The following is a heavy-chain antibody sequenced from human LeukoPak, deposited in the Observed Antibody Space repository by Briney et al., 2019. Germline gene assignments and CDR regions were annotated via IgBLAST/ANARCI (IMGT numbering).Heavy chain of an antibody. J-gene: IGHJ3*02. Sequence: MTSETLSLTCAVYGGSFSGYYWSWIRQPPGKGLEWIGEINHSGSTNYNPSLKSRVTISVDTSKNQFSLKLSSVTAADTAVYYCARRLRGQGRGYYDTPSHAFDIWGQGTMVTVSS. CDR2: INHSGST. D-gene: IGHD3-22*01. CDR3: ARRLRGQGRGYYDTPSHAFDI. V-gene: IGHV4-34*01. CDR1: GGSFSGYY.